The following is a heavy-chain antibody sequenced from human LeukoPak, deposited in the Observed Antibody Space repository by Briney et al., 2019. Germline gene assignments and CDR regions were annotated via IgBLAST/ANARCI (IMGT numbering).Heavy chain of an antibody. J-gene: IGHJ5*02. CDR2: IYYSGST. V-gene: IGHV4-30-4*08. D-gene: IGHD3-10*01. CDR3: ARGPPFGWFDP. CDR1: GSSISSGDYY. Sequence: PSQTLSLTCTVSGSSISSGDYYWSWIRQPPGKGLEWIGYIYYSGSTYYNPSLKSRVTISVDTSKNQFSLKLSSVTAADTAVHYCARGPPFGWFDPWGQGTLVTVSS.